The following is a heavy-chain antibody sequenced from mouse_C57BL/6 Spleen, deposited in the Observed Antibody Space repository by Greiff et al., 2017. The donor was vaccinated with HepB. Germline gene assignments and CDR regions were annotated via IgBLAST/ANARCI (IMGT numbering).Heavy chain of an antibody. V-gene: IGHV1-82*01. CDR3: AREDYFDY. J-gene: IGHJ2*01. CDR1: GYAFSSSW. Sequence: QVQLKESGPELVKPGASVKISCKASGYAFSSSWMNWVKQRPGKGLEWIGRIYPGDGDTNYNGKFKGKATLTADKSSSTAYMQLSSLTSEDSAVYFCAREDYFDYWGQGTTLTVSS. CDR2: IYPGDGDT.